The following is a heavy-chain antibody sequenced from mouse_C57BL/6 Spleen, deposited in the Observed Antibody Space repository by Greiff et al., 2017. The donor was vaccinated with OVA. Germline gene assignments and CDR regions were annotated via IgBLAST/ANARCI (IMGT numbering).Heavy chain of an antibody. Sequence: SGGGLVQPKGSLKLSCAASGFSFNTYAMNWVRQAPGKGLEWVARIRSKSNNYATYYADSVKDRFTISRDDSESMLYLQMNNLKTEDTAMYYCVRDSSGFDYWGQGTTLTVSS. CDR2: IRSKSNNYAT. V-gene: IGHV10-1*01. CDR3: VRDSSGFDY. D-gene: IGHD3-2*02. J-gene: IGHJ2*01. CDR1: GFSFNTYA.